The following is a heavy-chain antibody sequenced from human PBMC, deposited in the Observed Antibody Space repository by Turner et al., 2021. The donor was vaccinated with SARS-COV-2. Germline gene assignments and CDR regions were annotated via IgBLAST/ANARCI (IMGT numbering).Heavy chain of an antibody. CDR2: CDPEDGET. CDR1: GYTLTELS. Sequence: QVQLVQSGAEVRKPGASVKVSCKVSGYTLTELSMHWVRQAPGKGLEWMGGCDPEDGETIYAQKFQGRVTMTEDTSTDTAYMELSSLRSENTAVYYCATGSAVAGTPQVYYYYYGIDVWGQGTTVTVSS. J-gene: IGHJ6*02. V-gene: IGHV1-24*01. D-gene: IGHD6-19*01. CDR3: ATGSAVAGTPQVYYYYYGIDV.